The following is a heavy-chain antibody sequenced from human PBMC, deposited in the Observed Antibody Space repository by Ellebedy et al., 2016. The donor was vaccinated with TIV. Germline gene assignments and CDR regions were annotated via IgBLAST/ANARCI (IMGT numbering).Heavy chain of an antibody. J-gene: IGHJ6*02. Sequence: GESLKISCAVSGFNFSIYSMTWVRQAPGKGLEWVSSISTSSSYIYYADSVRGRFTVSRDNAKNTVYLQMDSLRDADTAVYYCARGIRDHYAVDVWGQGTTVTVSS. CDR3: ARGIRDHYAVDV. CDR2: ISTSSSYI. V-gene: IGHV3-21*06. D-gene: IGHD2-2*01. CDR1: GFNFSIYS.